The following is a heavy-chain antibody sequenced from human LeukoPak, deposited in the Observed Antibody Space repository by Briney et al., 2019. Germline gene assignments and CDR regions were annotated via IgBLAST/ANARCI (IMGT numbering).Heavy chain of an antibody. CDR3: ARDAPMGAFDI. CDR2: IIPIFDTP. V-gene: IGHV1-69*13. CDR1: GGTFSSFT. J-gene: IGHJ3*02. Sequence: SVKVSCKASGGTFSSFTITWVRQAPGQGLEWMGGIIPIFDTPTYAQKFQGRVTITADESTSTAYMELSRLRSDDTAVYYCARDAPMGAFDIWGQGTMVTVSS. D-gene: IGHD3-10*01.